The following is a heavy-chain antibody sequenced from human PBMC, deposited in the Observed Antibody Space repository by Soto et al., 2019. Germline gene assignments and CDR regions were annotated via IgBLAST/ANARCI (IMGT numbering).Heavy chain of an antibody. CDR3: ARGVVATISPNRYYYYMDV. Sequence: SVKVSCKASGGTFSSYAISWVRQAPGQGLEWMGGIIPIFGTANYAQKFQGRVTMTRNTSISTAYMELSSLRSEDTAVYYCARGVVATISPNRYYYYMDVWGKGTTVTVSS. CDR1: GGTFSSYA. V-gene: IGHV1-69*05. D-gene: IGHD5-12*01. CDR2: IIPIFGTA. J-gene: IGHJ6*03.